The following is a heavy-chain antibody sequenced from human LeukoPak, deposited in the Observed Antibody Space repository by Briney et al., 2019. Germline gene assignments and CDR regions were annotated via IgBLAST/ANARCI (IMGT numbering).Heavy chain of an antibody. J-gene: IGHJ4*01. CDR1: GDSISTYY. CDR2: IYYSGST. CDR3: ARGYSNYIMDY. D-gene: IGHD4-11*01. V-gene: IGHV4-59*01. Sequence: SETLSLNCTVSGDSISTYYWSWIRQPPGKGLEWIGYIYYSGSTNYNPSLKSRLTMSVDTSKSQFSLELSSVTAADTAVYFCARGYSNYIMDYWGHGILVTVSS.